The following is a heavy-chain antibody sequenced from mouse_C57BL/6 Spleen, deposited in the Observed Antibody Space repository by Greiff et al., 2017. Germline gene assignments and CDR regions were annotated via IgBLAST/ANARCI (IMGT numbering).Heavy chain of an antibody. D-gene: IGHD4-1*01. CDR1: GYTFTSYW. CDR3: ARLANWDLFAY. CDR2: INPSNGGT. V-gene: IGHV1-53*01. Sequence: QVQLKQPGTELVKPGASVKLSCKASGYTFTSYWMHWVKQRPGQGLEWIGNINPSNGGTNYNEKFKSKATLTVDKSSITAYMQLSSLTSEDAAVYYCARLANWDLFAYGGQGTLVTVSA. J-gene: IGHJ3*01.